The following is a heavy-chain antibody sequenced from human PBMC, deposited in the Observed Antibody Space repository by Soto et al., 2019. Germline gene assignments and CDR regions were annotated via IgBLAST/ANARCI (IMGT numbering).Heavy chain of an antibody. J-gene: IGHJ4*02. CDR1: GGSISSSSYY. D-gene: IGHD3-3*01. CDR3: AGHDFWSGYSSFHFDY. V-gene: IGHV4-39*01. CDR2: IYYSGST. Sequence: SETLSLTCTVSGGSISSSSYYWGWIRQPPGKGLEWIGSIYYSGSTYYNPSLKSRVTISVDTSKNQFSLKLSSVTAADTAVYYCAGHDFWSGYSSFHFDYWGQGTLVT.